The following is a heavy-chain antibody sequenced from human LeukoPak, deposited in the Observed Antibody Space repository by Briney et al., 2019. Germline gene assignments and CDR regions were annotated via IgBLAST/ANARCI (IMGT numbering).Heavy chain of an antibody. Sequence: PSETLSLTCAVYGGSFSGYYWSWIRQPPGKGLEWIGEINHRGSTNYNPSPKSRVTISVDTSKNQFSLKLSSVTAADTAVYYCARTLVGADWGYYFDYWGQGTLVTVSS. D-gene: IGHD1-26*01. V-gene: IGHV4-34*01. CDR2: INHRGST. CDR3: ARTLVGADWGYYFDY. CDR1: GGSFSGYY. J-gene: IGHJ4*02.